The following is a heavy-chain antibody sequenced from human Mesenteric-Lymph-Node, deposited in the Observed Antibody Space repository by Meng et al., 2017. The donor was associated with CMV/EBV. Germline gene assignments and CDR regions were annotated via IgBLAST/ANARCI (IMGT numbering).Heavy chain of an antibody. Sequence: GESLKISCVASGFTFSDYAMSWVRQSPRKGLEWVSGISDFGERADYADSVEGRFTISRDNSRNTLYLQMNRLTAEDTALYFCARCGTRKELIWGEPFDVWGQGTVVTVSS. CDR1: GFTFSDYA. J-gene: IGHJ3*01. CDR2: ISDFGERA. D-gene: IGHD1-26*01. V-gene: IGHV3-23*01. CDR3: ARCGTRKELIWGEPFDV.